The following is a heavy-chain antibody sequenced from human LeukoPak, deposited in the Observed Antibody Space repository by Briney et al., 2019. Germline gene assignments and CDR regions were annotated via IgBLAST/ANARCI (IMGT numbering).Heavy chain of an antibody. CDR3: TQGTEYYYGSGSHY. J-gene: IGHJ4*02. CDR2: IKSKTDGGTT. V-gene: IGHV3-15*01. Sequence: GGSLRLSCAASGFTFSNAWMSWVRQAPGKGLEWVGRIKSKTDGGTTDYAAPVKGRFTISRDDSKNTLCLQMNSLKTEDTAVYYCTQGTEYYYGSGSHYWGQGTLVTVSS. CDR1: GFTFSNAW. D-gene: IGHD3-10*01.